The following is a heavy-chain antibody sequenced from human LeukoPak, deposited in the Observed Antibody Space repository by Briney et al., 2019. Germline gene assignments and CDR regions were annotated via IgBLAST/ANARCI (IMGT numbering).Heavy chain of an antibody. CDR1: GGSISSYY. CDR2: IYYSGST. J-gene: IGHJ4*02. CDR3: ARGGSGETGTWGIDY. V-gene: IGHV4-59*01. Sequence: SETLSLTCTVSGGSISSYYWSWIRQPPGKGLEWIGYIYYSGSTNYNPSLKSRVTISVDTSKNQFSLKLSSVTAADTAVYYCARGGSGETGTWGIDYWGQGTLVTVSS. D-gene: IGHD1-26*01.